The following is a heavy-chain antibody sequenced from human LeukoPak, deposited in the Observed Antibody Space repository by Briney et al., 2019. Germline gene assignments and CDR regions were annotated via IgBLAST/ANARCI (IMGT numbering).Heavy chain of an antibody. V-gene: IGHV3-7*01. CDR1: GFTFSSYW. D-gene: IGHD1-14*01. CDR2: IKQDGSEK. Sequence: GGSLRLSCAASGFTFSSYWMSWVRQAPGEGLEWVANIKQDGSEKYYVDSVKGRFTISRDKPKHSLYLQRNSLRAEDTAVYYCARDNAGPFQHWGQGTLVTVSS. CDR3: ARDNAGPFQH. J-gene: IGHJ1*01.